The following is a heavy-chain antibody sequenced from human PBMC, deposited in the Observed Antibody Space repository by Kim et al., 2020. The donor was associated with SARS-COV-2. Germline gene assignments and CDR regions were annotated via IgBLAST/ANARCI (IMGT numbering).Heavy chain of an antibody. CDR2: ISSSSTI. CDR3: ARVPNDFWSGYHYVDY. D-gene: IGHD3-3*01. J-gene: IGHJ4*02. CDR1: GFTFSSYR. V-gene: IGHV3-48*02. Sequence: GGSLRLSCAASGFTFSSYRVNWVRQAPGKGLEWVSYISSSSTIYYADSVKGRFTISRDNAKNSLYLQMNSRRDEDTAVYYCARVPNDFWSGYHYVDYWGQGTLVTVSS.